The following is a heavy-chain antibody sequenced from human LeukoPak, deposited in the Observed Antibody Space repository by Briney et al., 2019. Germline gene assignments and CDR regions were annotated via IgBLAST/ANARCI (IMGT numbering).Heavy chain of an antibody. J-gene: IGHJ6*03. CDR3: ARLIIEYSSSKVDYYYYYMDV. V-gene: IGHV4-4*02. CDR2: IYHSGST. Sequence: PSGTLSLTCAVSGGSISSSNWWSWVRQPPGKGLEWIGEIYHSGSTNYNPSLKSRVTISVDKSKNQFSLKLSSVTAADTAVYYCARLIIEYSSSKVDYYYYYMDVWGKGTTVTVSS. D-gene: IGHD6-6*01. CDR1: GGSISSSNW.